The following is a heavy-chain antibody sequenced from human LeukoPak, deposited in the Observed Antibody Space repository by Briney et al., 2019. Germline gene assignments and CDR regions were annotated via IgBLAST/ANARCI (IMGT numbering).Heavy chain of an antibody. CDR1: GASIRGYY. CDR3: ARDSSGYYGFFDY. J-gene: IGHJ4*02. Sequence: PSETLSLTCTVSGASIRGYYWSWIRQPPGKGLEWIGYINHSGSTNYNPSLKSRVTISVDTSKNQFSLKLTSVTAADTAVYYCARDSSGYYGFFDYWGQGTLVTVSS. V-gene: IGHV4-59*01. D-gene: IGHD3-22*01. CDR2: INHSGST.